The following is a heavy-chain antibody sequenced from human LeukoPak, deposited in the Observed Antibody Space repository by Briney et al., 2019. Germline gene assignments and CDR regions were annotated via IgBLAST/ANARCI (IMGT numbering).Heavy chain of an antibody. CDR2: IYTGGST. J-gene: IGHJ4*02. Sequence: PSQTLSLTCTVSGGSISSGSYYWSWIRQPAGKGLEWIGRIYTGGSTNYNPSLKSRVTISVDTSKNQFSLKLSSVTAADTAVYYCARGKVGANHDPDWGQGTLVTVSS. CDR1: GGSISSGSYY. V-gene: IGHV4-61*02. D-gene: IGHD1-26*01. CDR3: ARGKVGANHDPD.